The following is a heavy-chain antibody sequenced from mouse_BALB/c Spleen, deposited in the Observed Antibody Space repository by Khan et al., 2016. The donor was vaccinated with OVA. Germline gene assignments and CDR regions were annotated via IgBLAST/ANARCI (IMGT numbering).Heavy chain of an antibody. Sequence: EVQLQESGPGLVKPSQSLSLTCTVTGYSITSDYAWTWIRQFPGDKLEWMGYISYSGSTSYHPSLQSRISLTRDTSKNRFFLQLNSVTTDDTATYYCAVIRFYYSYSFFDYWGQGTTLTVSS. CDR3: AVIRFYYSYSFFDY. J-gene: IGHJ2*01. CDR2: ISYSGST. D-gene: IGHD2-12*01. V-gene: IGHV3-2*02. CDR1: GYSITSDYA.